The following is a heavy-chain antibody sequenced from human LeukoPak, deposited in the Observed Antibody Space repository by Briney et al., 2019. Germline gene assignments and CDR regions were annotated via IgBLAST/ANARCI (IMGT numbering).Heavy chain of an antibody. D-gene: IGHD3-3*01. Sequence: SETLSLTCTVSGGSISSSSYYWGWIRQPPGKGLEWTGSVYYSGSTYYNPSLKSRVTISVDTSKNLFSLKLSSVTAADTAVYYCARPSIGITIFGGDYFDYWGQGTLVTVSS. CDR3: ARPSIGITIFGGDYFDY. CDR1: GGSISSSSYY. V-gene: IGHV4-39*01. CDR2: VYYSGST. J-gene: IGHJ4*02.